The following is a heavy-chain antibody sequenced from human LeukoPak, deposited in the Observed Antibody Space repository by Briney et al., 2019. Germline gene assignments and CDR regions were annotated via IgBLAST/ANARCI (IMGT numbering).Heavy chain of an antibody. J-gene: IGHJ3*02. CDR3: ARVYLTFDAFDI. V-gene: IGHV3-11*04. CDR2: INTIGTTI. CDR1: GFTFSNYY. Sequence: GGSLRLSCAASGFTFSNYYMSWIRQAPGKGLEWVSYINTIGTTIYYADSLKGRFTISRDNAKNSLYLQMNGLRAEDTAVYYCARVYLTFDAFDIWGQGTMVTVSS. D-gene: IGHD3-9*01.